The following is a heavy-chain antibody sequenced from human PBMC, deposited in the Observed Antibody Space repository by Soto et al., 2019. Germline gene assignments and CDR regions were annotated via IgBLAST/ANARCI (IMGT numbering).Heavy chain of an antibody. Sequence: ASVKVSCKASGYTFTGYYMHWVRQAPGQGLEWMGWINPNSGGTNYAQKFQGWVTMTRDTSISTAYMELSRLRSDDTAVYYCARDRLSGKDAFDIWGQGTMVTVSS. CDR2: INPNSGGT. CDR1: GYTFTGYY. CDR3: ARDRLSGKDAFDI. D-gene: IGHD6-25*01. V-gene: IGHV1-2*04. J-gene: IGHJ3*02.